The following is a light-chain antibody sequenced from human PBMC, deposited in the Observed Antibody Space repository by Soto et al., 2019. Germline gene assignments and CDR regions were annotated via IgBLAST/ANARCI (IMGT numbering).Light chain of an antibody. Sequence: DIQMTQSPSTLSASVGDRVTITCRASQSISSWLAWYQQKPGKAPKLLIYKASSLESGVPSRFSGSGSGTEFTLTTSSLQPDDFATYYCQSFRTFGQGTKVEIK. CDR1: QSISSW. CDR2: KAS. J-gene: IGKJ1*01. CDR3: QSFRT. V-gene: IGKV1-5*03.